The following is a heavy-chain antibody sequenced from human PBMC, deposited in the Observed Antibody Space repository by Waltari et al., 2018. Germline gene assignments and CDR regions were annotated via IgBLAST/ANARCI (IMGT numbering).Heavy chain of an antibody. D-gene: IGHD2-15*01. Sequence: QVQLQQWGAGLLKPSETLSLTCDVYGGSFSDYYWSWIRQPPGKGLEWIGEIHHSENTNYNPSLKSRVIVSIDTSKDQFSLKLTSVTAADTAVYYCARLVVVRSAVGAYYFDYWGQGTLVTVSS. CDR2: IHHSENT. V-gene: IGHV4-34*02. CDR3: ARLVVVRSAVGAYYFDY. J-gene: IGHJ4*02. CDR1: GGSFSDYY.